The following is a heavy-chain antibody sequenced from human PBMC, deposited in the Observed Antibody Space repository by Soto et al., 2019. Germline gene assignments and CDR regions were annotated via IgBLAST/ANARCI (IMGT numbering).Heavy chain of an antibody. CDR2: IDNSGGIT. CDR3: AKGGYNYGFLFDC. D-gene: IGHD5-18*01. Sequence: GGSLRLSCGASGFTFSTYAMSWVRQAPGKGLEWVSTIDNSGGITYYADSVKGRFTISRDNSKNTLYLQMNSLRAEDTAVYYCAKGGYNYGFLFDCWGQGTLVTVSS. V-gene: IGHV3-23*05. J-gene: IGHJ4*02. CDR1: GFTFSTYA.